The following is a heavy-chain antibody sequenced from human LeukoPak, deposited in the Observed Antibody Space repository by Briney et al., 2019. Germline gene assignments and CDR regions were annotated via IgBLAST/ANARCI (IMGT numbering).Heavy chain of an antibody. Sequence: GGSLRLSCAASGFTFSSYSMNWVRQAPGKGLVWVSRINSDGSSTAYADSVEGRFTISRDNAKNTLYLQMNSLGVEDTAVYYCYLSGSFDYWGQGTLVTVSS. CDR3: YLSGSFDY. CDR1: GFTFSSYS. D-gene: IGHD1-26*01. CDR2: INSDGSST. J-gene: IGHJ4*02. V-gene: IGHV3-74*01.